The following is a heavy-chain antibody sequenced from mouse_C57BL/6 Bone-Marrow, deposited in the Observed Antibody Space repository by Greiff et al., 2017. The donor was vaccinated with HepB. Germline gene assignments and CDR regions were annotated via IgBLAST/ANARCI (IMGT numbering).Heavy chain of an antibody. V-gene: IGHV5-2*01. CDR2: INSDGGST. CDR3: ARALGPGYLDY. J-gene: IGHJ2*01. CDR1: EYEFPSHD. Sequence: EVQRVESGGGLVQPGESLKLSCESNEYEFPSHDMSWVRQTPEKRLELVAAINSDGGSTYYPDTMERRFIISRDNTQQTLYRQMSSLRSEDTALYYCARALGPGYLDYWGQGTTLTVS.